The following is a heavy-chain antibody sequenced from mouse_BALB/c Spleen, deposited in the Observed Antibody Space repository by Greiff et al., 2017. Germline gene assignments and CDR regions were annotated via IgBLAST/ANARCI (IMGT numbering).Heavy chain of an antibody. V-gene: IGHV2-4-1*01. CDR2: IWSGGST. J-gene: IGHJ4*01. D-gene: IGHD3-1*01. CDR3: ARNQEMGGAARATGDYYAMDY. Sequence: QVQLQQSGPGLVQPSQSLSITCTVSGFSLTSYGVHWVRQSPGKGLEWLGVIWSGGSTDYNAAFISRLSISKDNSKSQVFFKMNSLQADDTAIYYCARNQEMGGAARATGDYYAMDYWGQGTSVTVSS. CDR1: GFSLTSYG.